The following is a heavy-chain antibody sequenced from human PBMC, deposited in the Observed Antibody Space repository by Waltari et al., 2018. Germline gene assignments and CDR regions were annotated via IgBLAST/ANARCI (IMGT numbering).Heavy chain of an antibody. CDR1: GFPFSRSW. CDR2: IKQDGSEK. Sequence: EVQLLESGGGLVQPGGSLRLSCAASGFPFSRSWMSWVRQAPGKGLEWVANIKQDGSEKYYVDSVKGRFTISRDNAKNSLYLQMNSLRAEDTAVYYCARALGYLDAFDIWGQGTMVTVSS. V-gene: IGHV3-7*01. CDR3: ARALGYLDAFDI. J-gene: IGHJ3*02. D-gene: IGHD1-1*01.